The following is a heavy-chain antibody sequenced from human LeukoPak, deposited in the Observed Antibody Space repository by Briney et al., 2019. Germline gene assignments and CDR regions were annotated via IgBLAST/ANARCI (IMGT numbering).Heavy chain of an antibody. Sequence: GGSLRLSCAASGFTFGSYGMHWVRQAPGKGLEWVVVIWYDGSNKYYADSVKGRFTISRDNSKNTLYLQMNSLRAEDTAVYYCARAQWELPMDYWGQGTLVTVSS. V-gene: IGHV3-33*01. J-gene: IGHJ4*02. D-gene: IGHD1-26*01. CDR1: GFTFGSYG. CDR2: IWYDGSNK. CDR3: ARAQWELPMDY.